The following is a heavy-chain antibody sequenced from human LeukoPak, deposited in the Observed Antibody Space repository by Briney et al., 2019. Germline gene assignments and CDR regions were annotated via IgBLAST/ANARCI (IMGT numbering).Heavy chain of an antibody. Sequence: AGGSLRLSCAASGFTFSSYSMNWVRQAPGKGLEWVSSISSSSSYIYYADSVKGRFTISRDNAKNSLYLQMNSLRAGDTAVYYCARDNYYGSGSSYYYYGMDVWGQGTTVTVSS. CDR2: ISSSSSYI. CDR1: GFTFSSYS. D-gene: IGHD3-10*01. V-gene: IGHV3-21*01. CDR3: ARDNYYGSGSSYYYYGMDV. J-gene: IGHJ6*02.